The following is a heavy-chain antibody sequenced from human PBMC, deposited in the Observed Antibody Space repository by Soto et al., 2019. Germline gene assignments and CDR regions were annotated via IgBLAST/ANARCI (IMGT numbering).Heavy chain of an antibody. J-gene: IGHJ5*01. Sequence: GALRHSCQASVFMCGTSGMHWVRQAPGKGLEWVSGIWLDGVEIHSADAVKGRFTISRDNAKNTVFLQMNSLRVEDTAVYFWARVASGTTSCLVSWVQGTLVTVSS. D-gene: IGHD1-1*01. CDR2: IWLDGVEI. CDR1: VFMCGTSG. V-gene: IGHV3-33*01. CDR3: ARVASGTTSCLVS.